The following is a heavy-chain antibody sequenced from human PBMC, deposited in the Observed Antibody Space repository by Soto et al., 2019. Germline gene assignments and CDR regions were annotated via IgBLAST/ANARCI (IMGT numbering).Heavy chain of an antibody. Sequence: QVQLVESGGGVVQPGRSLRLSCAASGFTFSSYAMHWVRQAPGKGLEWVAVISYDGSNKYYADSVKGRFTISRDNSKNTLYLQMNSLRAEDTAVYYCARVYSSSRGAYYYYGMDVWGQGTTVTVSS. V-gene: IGHV3-30-3*01. J-gene: IGHJ6*02. CDR3: ARVYSSSRGAYYYYGMDV. D-gene: IGHD6-13*01. CDR2: ISYDGSNK. CDR1: GFTFSSYA.